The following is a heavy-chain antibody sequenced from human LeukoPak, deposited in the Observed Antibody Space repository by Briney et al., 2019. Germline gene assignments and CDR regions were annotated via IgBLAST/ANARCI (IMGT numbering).Heavy chain of an antibody. CDR1: GGSISSYY. V-gene: IGHV4-4*07. CDR3: AREYNEYPENWFDP. CDR2: IYTSGST. J-gene: IGHJ5*02. Sequence: SETLSLTCTVSGGSISSYYWSWIRRPAGKGLEWIGRIYTSGSTNYNPSLKSRVTMSVDTSKNQFSLKLSSVTAADTAVYYCAREYNEYPENWFDPWGQGTLVTVSP. D-gene: IGHD1-1*01.